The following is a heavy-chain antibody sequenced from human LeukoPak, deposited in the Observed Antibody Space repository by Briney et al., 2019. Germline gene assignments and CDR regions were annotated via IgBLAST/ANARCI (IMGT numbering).Heavy chain of an antibody. CDR2: NIPIFGTA. CDR1: GGTFSSYA. D-gene: IGHD6-19*01. Sequence: SVKISCRASGGTFSSYAISWVRQAPGQGLEWMGGNIPIFGTANYAQKCQGRVTIPADESTSPAYMELSNLRSEGTAVYYCARGLAVAGCYYYCGMDVWGKGATVTVSS. J-gene: IGHJ6*04. V-gene: IGHV1-69*01. CDR3: ARGLAVAGCYYYCGMDV.